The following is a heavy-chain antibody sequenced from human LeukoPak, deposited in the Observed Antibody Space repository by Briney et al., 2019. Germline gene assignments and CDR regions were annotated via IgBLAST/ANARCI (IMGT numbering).Heavy chain of an antibody. J-gene: IGHJ1*01. D-gene: IGHD6-13*01. Sequence: PGGSLRLSCAASGFIFSDYYMSWIRQAPGKGLEWVSYISSGGGTIYYADSVKGRFTISRDNAKNSLYLQMNSLRAEDTAVYYCARDPRIAAVATAEYFQHWGQGTLVTVSS. CDR1: GFIFSDYY. CDR2: ISSGGGTI. V-gene: IGHV3-11*04. CDR3: ARDPRIAAVATAEYFQH.